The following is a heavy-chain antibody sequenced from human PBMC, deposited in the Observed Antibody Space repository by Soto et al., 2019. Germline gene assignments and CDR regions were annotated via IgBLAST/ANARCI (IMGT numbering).Heavy chain of an antibody. CDR2: IIPIFGTA. CDR3: ARVGGYSYGFPFDY. V-gene: IGHV1-69*13. CDR1: GGTFSSYA. D-gene: IGHD5-18*01. J-gene: IGHJ4*02. Sequence: ASVKVSCKASGGTFSSYAISWVRQAPGQGLEWMGGIIPIFGTANYAQKFQGRVTITADESTSTAYMELSSLRSEDTAVYYCARVGGYSYGFPFDYWGQGTLVTVSS.